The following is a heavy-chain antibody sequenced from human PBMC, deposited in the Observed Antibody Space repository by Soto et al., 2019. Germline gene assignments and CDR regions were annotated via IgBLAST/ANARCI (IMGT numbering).Heavy chain of an antibody. CDR2: ILPLSGTS. D-gene: IGHD3-16*02. Sequence: SMKVSCKPSGATFSAYAISWVRQAPGQGLEWMGGILPLSGTSNYTQRFQGRVTISADKSTSTAYMELSSLRSDDTGVYCCARTNPTEYCDYVWGDYRWEGMDVWGQGTTVIVSS. J-gene: IGHJ6*01. CDR3: ARTNPTEYCDYVWGDYRWEGMDV. CDR1: GATFSAYA. V-gene: IGHV1-69*06.